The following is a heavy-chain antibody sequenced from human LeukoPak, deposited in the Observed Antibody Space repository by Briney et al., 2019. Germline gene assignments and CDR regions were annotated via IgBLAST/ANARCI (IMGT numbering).Heavy chain of an antibody. V-gene: IGHV3-30*02. J-gene: IGHJ3*02. CDR2: VRFDGANK. CDR1: GFTFITYS. CDR3: ARDSAWDYGDYEDAFDI. D-gene: IGHD4-17*01. Sequence: GGSLRLSCAASGFTFITYSMHWVRQVPGKGLEWVAFVRFDGANKFYVDSVKGRFTISRDNSKNTLHLQMNSLRAEDTAVYYCARDSAWDYGDYEDAFDIWGQGTMVTVSS.